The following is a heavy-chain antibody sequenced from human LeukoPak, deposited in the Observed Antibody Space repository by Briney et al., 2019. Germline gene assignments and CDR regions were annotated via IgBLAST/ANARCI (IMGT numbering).Heavy chain of an antibody. V-gene: IGHV1-8*01. Sequence: ASVKVSCKASGYTFTSYDINWVRQATGQGLEWMGWMNPNSGNTGYVQKFQGRVTMTRNTSISTAYMELSSLRSEDTAVYYCALLTGEYYYYYGMDVWGQGTTVTVSS. D-gene: IGHD1-26*01. CDR3: ALLTGEYYYYYGMDV. CDR2: MNPNSGNT. CDR1: GYTFTSYD. J-gene: IGHJ6*02.